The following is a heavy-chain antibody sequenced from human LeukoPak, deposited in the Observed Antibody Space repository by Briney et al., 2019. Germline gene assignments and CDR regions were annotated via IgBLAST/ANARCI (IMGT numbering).Heavy chain of an antibody. Sequence: GGSLRLSCAASGFTFSSYAMSWVRQAPGKGLEWVANIKQDGSEKYYVDSVKGRFTISRDNAKNSLYLQMNSLRAEDTAVYYCARDLRSLIDYWGQGTLVTVSS. V-gene: IGHV3-7*01. CDR2: IKQDGSEK. J-gene: IGHJ4*02. CDR1: GFTFSSYA. CDR3: ARDLRSLIDY.